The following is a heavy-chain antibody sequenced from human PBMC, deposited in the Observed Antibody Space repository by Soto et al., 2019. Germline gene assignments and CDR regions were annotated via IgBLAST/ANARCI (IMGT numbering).Heavy chain of an antibody. Sequence: QVQLVQSGAEVKKPGSSVKVSCKASGGTFSSYAISWVRQAPGQGLEWMGGIIPISETTNYAQKFQGRVTITADESTSTAYMELSSLRSEDTAVYYCARSKGSSTILEIYYSYYSGMDVWGQGTTVTVSS. CDR3: ARSKGSSTILEIYYSYYSGMDV. CDR2: IIPISETT. V-gene: IGHV1-69*01. D-gene: IGHD2-2*01. CDR1: GGTFSSYA. J-gene: IGHJ6*02.